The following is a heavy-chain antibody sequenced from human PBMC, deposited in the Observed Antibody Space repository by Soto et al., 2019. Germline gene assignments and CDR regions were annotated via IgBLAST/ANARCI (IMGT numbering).Heavy chain of an antibody. CDR2: IYYSGST. Sequence: RWIRQPPGTGLEWIGYIYYSGSTNYNPSLKSRVTISVDTSKNQFSLKLSSVTAANTAVYYCARGIPYSVDAFDIWGQGTMVTVSS. D-gene: IGHD5-12*01. J-gene: IGHJ3*02. CDR3: ARGIPYSVDAFDI. V-gene: IGHV4-59*01.